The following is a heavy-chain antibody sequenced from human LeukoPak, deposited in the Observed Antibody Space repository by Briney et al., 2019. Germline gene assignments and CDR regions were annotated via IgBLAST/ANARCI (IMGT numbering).Heavy chain of an antibody. D-gene: IGHD6-19*01. CDR1: GGSISSSSYY. V-gene: IGHV4-39*01. CDR2: IYYSGST. J-gene: IGHJ5*02. Sequence: SETLSLTCTVSGGSISSSSYYWGWIRQPPGKGLEWIGSIYYSGSTYYNPSLKSRVTISVDTSKNQFSLKLSSVTAADTAVYYCARHPRGGSGWYVSWFDPWGQGTLVTVSS. CDR3: ARHPRGGSGWYVSWFDP.